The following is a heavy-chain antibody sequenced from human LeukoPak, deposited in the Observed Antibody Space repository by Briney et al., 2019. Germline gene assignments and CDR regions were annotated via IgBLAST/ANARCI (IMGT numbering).Heavy chain of an antibody. Sequence: ASVKVSCKASGYTLTDYDMHWVRQAPGQGLEWMGRINPNSGGTNYAQKFQGRVTMTRDTSISTVYMELSRLRSDDTAVYYCAREPKIGNFDYWGLGTLVIVSS. CDR3: AREPKIGNFDY. CDR1: GYTLTDYD. V-gene: IGHV1-2*06. J-gene: IGHJ4*02. CDR2: INPNSGGT.